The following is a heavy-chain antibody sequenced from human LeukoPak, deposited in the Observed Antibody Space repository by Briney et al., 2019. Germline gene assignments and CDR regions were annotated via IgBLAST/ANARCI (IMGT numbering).Heavy chain of an antibody. Sequence: GGSLRLSCAASGFTFSSYGMHWVRQAPGKGLEWVAFIRYDGSNKYYADSAKGRFTISRDNSKNTLYLQMNSLRAEDTAVYYCAKDQERGYSYGIDYWGQGTLVTVSS. CDR1: GFTFSSYG. D-gene: IGHD5-18*01. J-gene: IGHJ4*02. CDR2: IRYDGSNK. V-gene: IGHV3-30*02. CDR3: AKDQERGYSYGIDY.